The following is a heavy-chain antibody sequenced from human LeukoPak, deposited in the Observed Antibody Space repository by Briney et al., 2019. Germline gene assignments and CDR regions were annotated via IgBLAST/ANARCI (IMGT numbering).Heavy chain of an antibody. J-gene: IGHJ4*02. V-gene: IGHV3-7*05. D-gene: IGHD5-24*01. CDR1: GCTFPSSW. Sequence: GGSLRLSCAASGCTFPSSWMIWVRQAPGKGLEWVAHVSPDGSVKAYVDSVRGRFAISRDNAENSLFLQINSLRAEDTAVYYCAKDLGWLQFDYWGQGTLVTVSS. CDR2: VSPDGSVK. CDR3: AKDLGWLQFDY.